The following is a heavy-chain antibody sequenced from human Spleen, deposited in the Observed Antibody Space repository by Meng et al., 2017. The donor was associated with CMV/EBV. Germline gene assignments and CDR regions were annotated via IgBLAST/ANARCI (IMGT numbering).Heavy chain of an antibody. CDR2: IIGSGANP. D-gene: IGHD1-26*01. Sequence: GGSLRLSCAASGFTFSIYAMTWVRQAPGKGLEWVSAIIGSGANPYYADSVKGRFTISRDNSKKMLYLQMNSLRAEDTAVYYCAKVGQRSYYYYYAMDVWGQGTTVTVSS. J-gene: IGHJ6*02. CDR3: AKVGQRSYYYYYAMDV. V-gene: IGHV3-23*01. CDR1: GFTFSIYA.